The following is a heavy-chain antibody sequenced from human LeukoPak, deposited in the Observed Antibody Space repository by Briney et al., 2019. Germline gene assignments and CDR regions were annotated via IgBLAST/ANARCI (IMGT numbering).Heavy chain of an antibody. Sequence: KPGGSLRLSCAASGFTFSSYSMNWVRQAPGKGLEWVSSISSSSSYIYYADSVKGRFTISRDNAKNSLYLQMNSLRAEDTAVYYCARDRELLWHGMDVWGQGTTVTVSS. CDR3: ARDRELLWHGMDV. CDR1: GFTFSSYS. J-gene: IGHJ6*02. V-gene: IGHV3-21*01. D-gene: IGHD3-10*01. CDR2: ISSSSSYI.